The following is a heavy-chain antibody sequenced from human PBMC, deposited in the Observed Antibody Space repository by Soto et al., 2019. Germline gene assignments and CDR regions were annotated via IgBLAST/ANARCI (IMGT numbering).Heavy chain of an antibody. J-gene: IGHJ4*01. CDR1: GYKFSTGV. V-gene: IGHV5-51*01. CDR2: VYPSTSPA. D-gene: IGHD3-10*01. CDR3: ARLSTVRTVRGPSDL. Sequence: PAESLKISCTGSGYKFSTGVLAWVRQMPGKGLEFMGVVYPSTSPATYSPSFQGPVTISADKSIHTAYLAWGGLKASDTAVCYCARLSTVRTVRGPSDLGGQGTLVTVAS.